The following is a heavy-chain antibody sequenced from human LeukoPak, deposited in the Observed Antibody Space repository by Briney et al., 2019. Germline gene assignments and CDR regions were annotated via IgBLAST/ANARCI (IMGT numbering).Heavy chain of an antibody. CDR3: AKGGSAWDNPFDY. CDR1: GYTFTVYY. V-gene: IGHV1-2*02. Sequence: ASVKVSCKASGYTFTVYYIHGVRQAPGQGLEWMGWINPNSGGTNYAQNFQGRVTMTRDTSIGTAYMELSRLRVDDTAVYYCAKGGSAWDNPFDYWGQGTLVTVSS. D-gene: IGHD6-19*01. J-gene: IGHJ4*02. CDR2: INPNSGGT.